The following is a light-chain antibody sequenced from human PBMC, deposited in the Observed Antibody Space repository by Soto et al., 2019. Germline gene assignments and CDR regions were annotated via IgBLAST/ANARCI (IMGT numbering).Light chain of an antibody. V-gene: IGKV1-5*03. Sequence: DIQMTQSPSTLSASVGDRITITCRASQSISLWLAWYQQKPGKVPKLLIYKASTLESGVPSRFSGSGSGTEFTLTISSLQPDDFATYYCQHWTFGQGTKVDIK. CDR3: QHWT. CDR1: QSISLW. J-gene: IGKJ1*01. CDR2: KAS.